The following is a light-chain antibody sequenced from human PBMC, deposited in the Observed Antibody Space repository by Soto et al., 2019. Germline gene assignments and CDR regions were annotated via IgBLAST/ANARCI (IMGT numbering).Light chain of an antibody. CDR1: RGHSSYA. CDR3: QTWGTGLLV. J-gene: IGLJ3*02. CDR2: LNSDGSH. Sequence: QLVLTQSPSASASLGASVKLTCTLSRGHSSYAIAWHQQQPEKGPRYLMKLNSDGSHSQGDGIPDRFSGSSSGAERYLTISSLQSEDEADYYCQTWGTGLLVFGGGTQLTVL. V-gene: IGLV4-69*01.